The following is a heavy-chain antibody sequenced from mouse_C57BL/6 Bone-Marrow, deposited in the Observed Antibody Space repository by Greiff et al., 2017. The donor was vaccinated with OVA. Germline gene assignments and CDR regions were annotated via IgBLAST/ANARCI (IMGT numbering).Heavy chain of an antibody. CDR2: IDPSDSYT. V-gene: IGHV1-69*01. Sequence: QVQLQQSGAELVMPGASVKLSCKASGYTFTSYWMHWVKQRPGQGLEWIGEIDPSDSYTNYNQKFKGKSTLTVDKSSSTAYMQLSSLTSEDSAVYYCAISLYYDYGESAMDYWGQGTSVTVSS. CDR1: GYTFTSYW. J-gene: IGHJ4*01. CDR3: AISLYYDYGESAMDY. D-gene: IGHD2-4*01.